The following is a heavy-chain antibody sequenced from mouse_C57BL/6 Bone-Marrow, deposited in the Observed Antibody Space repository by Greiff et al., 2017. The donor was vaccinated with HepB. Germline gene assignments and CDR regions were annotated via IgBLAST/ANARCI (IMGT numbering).Heavy chain of an antibody. CDR2: ISNGGGST. V-gene: IGHV5-12*01. J-gene: IGHJ4*01. CDR3: ASPLTGTGAMDY. Sequence: EVKLMESGGGLVQPGGSLKLSCAASGFTFSDYYMYWVRQTPEKRLEWVAYISNGGGSTYYPDTVKGRFTISRDNAKNTLYLQMSRLKSEDTAMYYCASPLTGTGAMDYWGQGTSVTVSS. CDR1: GFTFSDYY. D-gene: IGHD4-1*01.